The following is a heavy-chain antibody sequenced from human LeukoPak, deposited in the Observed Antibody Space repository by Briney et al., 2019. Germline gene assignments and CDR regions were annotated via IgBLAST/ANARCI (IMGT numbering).Heavy chain of an antibody. CDR2: ISGSGGST. CDR1: GFSFSSYS. V-gene: IGHV3-23*01. D-gene: IGHD2-2*01. CDR3: AKEGIVVVPAALGGNYYYYYMDV. Sequence: QAGGSLRLSCAASGFSFSSYSMSWVRQPPGKGLEWLSAISGSGGSTYSADSVKGRFTISRDNSKNPLYLQMNSLRAEDTAVYYCAKEGIVVVPAALGGNYYYYYMDVWGKGTTVTVSS. J-gene: IGHJ6*03.